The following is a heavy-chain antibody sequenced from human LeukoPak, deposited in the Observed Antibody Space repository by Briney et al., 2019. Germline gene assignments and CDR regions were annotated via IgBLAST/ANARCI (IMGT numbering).Heavy chain of an antibody. V-gene: IGHV3-7*01. D-gene: IGHD2-15*01. CDR3: ARLDIVVVVAAFDY. CDR2: IKQDGSEK. J-gene: IGHJ4*02. Sequence: PGGSLRLSCAASGFTFTSYWMSWARQAPGKGLEWVANIKQDGSEKFYVDSVKGRFTISRDNAKNSLYLQMNSLRAEDTAVYYCARLDIVVVVAAFDYWGQGTLVTVSS. CDR1: GFTFTSYW.